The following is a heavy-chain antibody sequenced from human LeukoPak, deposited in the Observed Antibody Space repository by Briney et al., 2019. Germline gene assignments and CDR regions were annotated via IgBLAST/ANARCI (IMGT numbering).Heavy chain of an antibody. V-gene: IGHV4-30-2*01. CDR3: ARRRGNDYGDCLDY. J-gene: IGHJ4*02. CDR1: GGSISSGGYS. Sequence: PSQTLSLTCAVSGGSISSGGYSWSWIRQPPGKGLEWIGYIYHSGSTYYNPSLKSRVTISVDTSKNQFSLKLSSVTAADTAVYYCARRRGNDYGDCLDYWGQGTLVTVSS. CDR2: IYHSGST. D-gene: IGHD4-17*01.